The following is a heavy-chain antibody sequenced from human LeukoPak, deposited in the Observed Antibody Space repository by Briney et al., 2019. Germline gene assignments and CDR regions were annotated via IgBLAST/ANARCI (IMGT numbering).Heavy chain of an antibody. CDR2: ISSSSSYT. D-gene: IGHD5-18*01. Sequence: GGSLRLSCAASGFTFSDYYMSWIRQAPGKGLEWVSYISSSSSYTNYADSVKGRFTISRDNAKNSLYLQMNSLRAEDAAVYYCARDLVDTEYYYYYGMDVWGKGTTVTVSS. CDR1: GFTFSDYY. V-gene: IGHV3-11*06. J-gene: IGHJ6*04. CDR3: ARDLVDTEYYYYYGMDV.